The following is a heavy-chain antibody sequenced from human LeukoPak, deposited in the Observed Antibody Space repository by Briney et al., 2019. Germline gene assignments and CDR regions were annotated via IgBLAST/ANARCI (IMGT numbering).Heavy chain of an antibody. V-gene: IGHV1-2*02. Sequence: GASVKVSCKVSGYTFTGYYMHWVRQAPGQGLEWMGWINPNSGGTDYAPKFQRRVTMTRDTSISTAYMELSRLRSDDTAVYYCARAGGGYTYRVNAFDFWGQGTMVTVSS. CDR3: ARAGGGYTYRVNAFDF. CDR1: GYTFTGYY. D-gene: IGHD5-18*01. J-gene: IGHJ3*01. CDR2: INPNSGGT.